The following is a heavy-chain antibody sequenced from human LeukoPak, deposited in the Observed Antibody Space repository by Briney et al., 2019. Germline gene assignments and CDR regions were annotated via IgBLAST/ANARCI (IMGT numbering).Heavy chain of an antibody. V-gene: IGHV3-74*01. CDR2: IHPDGSST. D-gene: IGHD6-19*01. J-gene: IGHJ4*02. CDR3: ARMGGGWPFNY. Sequence: GGSLRLSCAASGFTFSGYGMPWVRQVPGKGLLGVSRIHPDGSSTTYADSVKGRFTISRDNAKNTLYLQMNSLRAEDTAVYYCARMGGGWPFNYWGQGTLVTVSS. CDR1: GFTFSGYG.